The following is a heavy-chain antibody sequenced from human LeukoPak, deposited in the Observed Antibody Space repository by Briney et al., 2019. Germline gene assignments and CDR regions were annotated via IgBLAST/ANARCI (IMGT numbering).Heavy chain of an antibody. J-gene: IGHJ3*02. Sequence: NPSQTLSLTCTVSGGSVSSGTYYWSWIRQPPGKGLEWIGYMYYSGSTNYNPSLKSRVTISVDTSKNHFSLKLSSMTAADTAVYYCARVPLRSFDLDSFDIWGQGTMVTVSS. CDR1: GGSVSSGTYY. CDR3: ARVPLRSFDLDSFDI. D-gene: IGHD3-9*01. CDR2: MYYSGST. V-gene: IGHV4-61*03.